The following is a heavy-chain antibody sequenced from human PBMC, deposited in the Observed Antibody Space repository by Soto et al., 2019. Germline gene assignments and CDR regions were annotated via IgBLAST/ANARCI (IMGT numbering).Heavy chain of an antibody. CDR1: GGSISSYY. CDR3: ARANKCYDYIWGSYRYTGLDAFDI. V-gene: IGHV4-59*01. CDR2: IYYSGST. J-gene: IGHJ3*02. Sequence: SETLSLTCTVSGGSISSYYWSWIRQPPGKGLEWIGYIYYSGSTNYNPSLKSRVTISVDTSKNQFSLKLSSVTAADTAVYYCARANKCYDYIWGSYRYTGLDAFDIWGQGTMVTVSS. D-gene: IGHD3-16*02.